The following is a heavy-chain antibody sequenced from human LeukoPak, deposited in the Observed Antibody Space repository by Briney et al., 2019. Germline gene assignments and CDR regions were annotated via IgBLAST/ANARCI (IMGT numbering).Heavy chain of an antibody. CDR1: EFTFSSYS. D-gene: IGHD3-16*01. J-gene: IGHJ4*02. CDR2: ISSNGDST. CDR3: VPRELGDDTQMTYFDY. V-gene: IGHV3-64D*09. Sequence: GGSLRLSCSASEFTFSSYSTHWVRQAPGKGLEYVSGISSNGDSTYYADSVKGRFTISRDNSKNTLYLQMSSLRAEDTAVYYCVPRELGDDTQMTYFDYWGQGTRVTVSS.